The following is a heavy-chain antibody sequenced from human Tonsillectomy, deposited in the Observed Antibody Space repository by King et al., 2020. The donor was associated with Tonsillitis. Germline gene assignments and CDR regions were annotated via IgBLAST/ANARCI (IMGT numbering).Heavy chain of an antibody. CDR3: AGVRPWPYFDY. CDR1: GFTFSSYW. J-gene: IGHJ4*02. Sequence: VQLVESGGGLVQPGGSLRLSCAASGFTFSSYWMSWVRQAPGKGLEWVANIKQDGSEKYYVDSVKGRFTISRDNAKNSLYLQMNSLRAEDTAGYYCAGVRPWPYFDYWGQGTLVTVSS. V-gene: IGHV3-7*03. D-gene: IGHD6-6*01. CDR2: IKQDGSEK.